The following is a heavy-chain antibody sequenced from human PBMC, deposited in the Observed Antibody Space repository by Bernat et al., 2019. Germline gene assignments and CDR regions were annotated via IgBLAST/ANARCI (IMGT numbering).Heavy chain of an antibody. D-gene: IGHD3-10*01. V-gene: IGHV3-33*01. CDR1: GFTFSSYG. J-gene: IGHJ4*02. CDR2: IWYDGSNK. CDR3: AREREGLWFGTFDY. Sequence: QVQLVESGGGVVQPGRSLRLSCAASGFTFSSYGMHWVRQAPGKGLERVAVIWYDGSNKYYADSVKGRFTISRDNSKNTLYLQMNSLRAEDTAVYYCAREREGLWFGTFDYWGQGTLVTVSS.